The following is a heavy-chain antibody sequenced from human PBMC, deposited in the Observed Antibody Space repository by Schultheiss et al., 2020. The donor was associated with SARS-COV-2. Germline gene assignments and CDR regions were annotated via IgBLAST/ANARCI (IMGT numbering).Heavy chain of an antibody. CDR2: INPSGGST. CDR1: GGTFSSYT. V-gene: IGHV1-69*02. J-gene: IGHJ6*02. Sequence: SVKVSCKASGGTFSSYTISWVRQAPGQGLEWMGIINPSGGSTSYAQKFQGRVTITADKSTSTAYMELSSLRSEDTAVYYCARWPDYYYGMDVWGQGTTVTVSS. CDR3: ARWPDYYYGMDV.